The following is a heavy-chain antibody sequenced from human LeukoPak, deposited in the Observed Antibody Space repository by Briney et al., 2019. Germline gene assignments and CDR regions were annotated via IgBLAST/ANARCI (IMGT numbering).Heavy chain of an antibody. Sequence: SETLSLTCAVSGGSISSSNWWSWVRQPPGKGLEWIGEIYHSGSTNYNPSLKSRVTISVDKSKNQFSLKLSSVTAADTAVYYCARGYLGATYNWFDPWGQGTLVTVSS. CDR1: GGSISSSNW. V-gene: IGHV4-4*02. J-gene: IGHJ5*02. CDR2: IYHSGST. CDR3: ARGYLGATYNWFDP. D-gene: IGHD1-26*01.